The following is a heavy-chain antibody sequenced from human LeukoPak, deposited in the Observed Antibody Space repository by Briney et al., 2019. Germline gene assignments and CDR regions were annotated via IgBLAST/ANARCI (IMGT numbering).Heavy chain of an antibody. CDR3: ARGNQWERLFDY. CDR2: ISPSGGST. D-gene: IGHD1-26*01. J-gene: IGHJ4*02. Sequence: GASVKVSCKAFGYTFTRYYMHWVRQAPGQGPEWMGVISPSGGSTTYAQKFQGRVTLTRDMSTSTDYLELSSLRSDDTAVYYCARGNQWERLFDYWGQGTLVTVSS. CDR1: GYTFTRYY. V-gene: IGHV1-46*01.